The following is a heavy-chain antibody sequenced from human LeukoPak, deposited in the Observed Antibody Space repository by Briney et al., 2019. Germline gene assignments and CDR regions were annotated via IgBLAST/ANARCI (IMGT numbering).Heavy chain of an antibody. J-gene: IGHJ4*02. CDR2: MNPNSGNT. CDR1: GYTFTSYD. Sequence: ASVKVSCKTSGYTFTSYDINWVRQAPGQGLEWMGWMNPNSGNTGYAQKFQGRVTMTRNTSISTAYMELSSLRSEDTAVYYCETGRSSYSSSWYIHCGQGTLVTVSS. CDR3: ETGRSSYSSSWYIH. D-gene: IGHD6-13*01. V-gene: IGHV1-8*01.